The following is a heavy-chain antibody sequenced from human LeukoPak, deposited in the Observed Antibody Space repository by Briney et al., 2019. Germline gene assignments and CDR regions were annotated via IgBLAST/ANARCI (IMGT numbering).Heavy chain of an antibody. J-gene: IGHJ4*02. Sequence: PSETLSLTCAVYGGSFSGYYWSWIRQPPGKGLEWIGEINHSGSTNYNPSLKSRVTISGDTSKNQFSLKLSSVTAADTAVYYCARDDYGDYESGYYFDYWGQGTLVTVSS. V-gene: IGHV4-34*01. CDR2: INHSGST. D-gene: IGHD4-17*01. CDR1: GGSFSGYY. CDR3: ARDDYGDYESGYYFDY.